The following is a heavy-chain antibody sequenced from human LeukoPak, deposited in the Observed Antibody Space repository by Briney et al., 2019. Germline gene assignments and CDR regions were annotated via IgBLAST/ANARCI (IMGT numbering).Heavy chain of an antibody. V-gene: IGHV3-64*04. CDR2: ISSNGGST. CDR3: ATEFIVVVRGSDLDY. J-gene: IGHJ4*02. D-gene: IGHD2-15*01. Sequence: GGSLRLSCSASGFTFSSYAMHWVRQAPGKGLEYVSAISSNGGSTYYADSVKDRFTISRDNSKNTLYLQMNSLRAEDTAVYYCATEFIVVVRGSDLDYWGQGTLVTVSS. CDR1: GFTFSSYA.